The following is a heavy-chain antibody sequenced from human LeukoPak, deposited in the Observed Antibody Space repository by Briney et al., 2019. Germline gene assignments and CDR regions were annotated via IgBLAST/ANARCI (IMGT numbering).Heavy chain of an antibody. CDR1: GFTFSNAW. J-gene: IGHJ4*02. V-gene: IGHV3-15*01. CDR3: TTDAGDYVWGTYLCDY. D-gene: IGHD3-16*01. CDR2: IKGKTDGGTT. Sequence: PGVSLRLSCAASGFTFSNAWMSWVRQAPGKGLEWVGRIKGKTDGGTTDYAAPVKGRFTISRDDSKNTLYLQMNSLKTEDTAVYYCTTDAGDYVWGTYLCDYWGQGTLVVFST.